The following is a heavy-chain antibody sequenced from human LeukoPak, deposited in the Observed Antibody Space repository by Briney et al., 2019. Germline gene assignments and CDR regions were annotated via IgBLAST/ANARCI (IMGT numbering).Heavy chain of an antibody. CDR1: GFTSSSYS. CDR2: ISSSSSYI. J-gene: IGHJ3*02. D-gene: IGHD1-26*01. Sequence: GGSLRLSCAASGFTSSSYSMNWVRQAPGKGLEWVSSISSSSSYIYYADSVKGRFTISRDNAKNSLYLQMNSLRAEDTAVYYCVVGATSAAFDIWGQGTMVTVSS. CDR3: VVGATSAAFDI. V-gene: IGHV3-21*01.